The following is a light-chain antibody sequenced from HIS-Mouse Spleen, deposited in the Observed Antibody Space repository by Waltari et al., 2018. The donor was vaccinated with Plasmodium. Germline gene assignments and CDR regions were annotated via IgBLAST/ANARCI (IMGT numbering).Light chain of an antibody. J-gene: IGKJ4*01. V-gene: IGKV1-13*02. Sequence: AIQLTQSPSSLSASVVDRVTITCLASQGISSALPWYQQKPGKAPKLLIYDASSLESGVPSRFSGSGSGTDFTLTISSLQPEDFATYYCQQFNSYPLTFGGGTKVEIK. CDR1: QGISSA. CDR3: QQFNSYPLT. CDR2: DAS.